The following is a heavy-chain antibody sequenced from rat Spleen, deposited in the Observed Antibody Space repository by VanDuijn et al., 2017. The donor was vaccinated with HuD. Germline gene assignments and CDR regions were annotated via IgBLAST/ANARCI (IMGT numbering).Heavy chain of an antibody. CDR1: GFTFSDYY. CDR3: ARHAATVFDY. Sequence: EVQLVESGGGLVQPGRSLKLSCAASGFTFSDYYLAWVRQAPTKGLDWVSSISSDGGRTYYRDSVKGRFTISRDNAKSTLYLQMNSLRSEDTATYYCARHAATVFDYWGQGVMVTVSS. D-gene: IGHD1-1*01. J-gene: IGHJ2*01. CDR2: ISSDGGRT. V-gene: IGHV5-22*01.